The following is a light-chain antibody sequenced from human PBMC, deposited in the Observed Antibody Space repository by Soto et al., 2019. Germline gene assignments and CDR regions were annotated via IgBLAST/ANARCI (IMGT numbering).Light chain of an antibody. J-gene: IGKJ5*01. Sequence: AIPMTQSPSSLSASVGDRVTITCRASQGIRNYLGWYQQKPGKAPKLLIYAASILQSGVPSRCSGSGSGTDFTLTISSLQPEDFATYYCPQDYNYPSTFGQGTRLEIK. CDR1: QGIRNY. CDR3: PQDYNYPST. V-gene: IGKV1-6*01. CDR2: AAS.